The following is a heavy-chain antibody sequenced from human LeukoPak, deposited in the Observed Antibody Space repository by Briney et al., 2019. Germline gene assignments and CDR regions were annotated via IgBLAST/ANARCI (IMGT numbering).Heavy chain of an antibody. CDR2: IYTSGST. CDR1: GDSISSGSYY. V-gene: IGHV4-61*02. Sequence: SETLSLTCTVSGDSISSGSYYGSWFRKPAGRGLEGFGRIYTSGSTNYNPSLKSRVTISVDTSKNQFSLKLSSVTAADTAVYYCARGLWFGESAPFDPWGQGTLVTVSS. J-gene: IGHJ5*02. CDR3: ARGLWFGESAPFDP. D-gene: IGHD3-10*01.